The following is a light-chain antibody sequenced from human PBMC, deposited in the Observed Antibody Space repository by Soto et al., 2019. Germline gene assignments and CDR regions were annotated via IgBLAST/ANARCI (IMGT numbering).Light chain of an antibody. CDR1: SSNIGAGYD. V-gene: IGLV1-40*01. J-gene: IGLJ1*01. CDR2: GNS. Sequence: QSVLTQPPSVSGAPGQRVTISCTGSSSNIGAGYDVHWYQQLPGTAPKLLIYGNSNRPSGVPDRFSGSKSGTSASLAITGLQADDEADYYCQSYGGSRTLRVFGTGTKLTVL. CDR3: QSYGGSRTLRV.